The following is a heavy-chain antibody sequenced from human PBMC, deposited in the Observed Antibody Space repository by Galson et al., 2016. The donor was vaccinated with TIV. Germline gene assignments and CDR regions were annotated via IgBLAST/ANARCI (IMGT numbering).Heavy chain of an antibody. CDR1: GYSFTSFW. V-gene: IGHV5-51*01. CDR2: IYPGDSYT. D-gene: IGHD3-9*01. CDR3: ASSRPELRYFDWQRPQYFDY. Sequence: QSGAEVKKPGESLKISCKASGYSFTSFWIGWVRQMPGKGLEWMGVIYPGDSYTTYSPSFQGQVTISADKSSNTAYLQWSSLMASDTAMYFCASSRPELRYFDWQRPQYFDYWGQGSLATVSS. J-gene: IGHJ4*02.